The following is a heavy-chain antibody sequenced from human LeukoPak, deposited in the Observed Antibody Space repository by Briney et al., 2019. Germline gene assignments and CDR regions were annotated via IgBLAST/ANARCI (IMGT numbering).Heavy chain of an antibody. CDR2: ISSSSRTI. V-gene: IGHV3-21*01. D-gene: IGHD2-2*01. J-gene: IGHJ4*02. Sequence: PGGSLRLSCAASGFTFSTSTMNWVRQAPGKGLEYVSSISSSSRTIYYVDSVKGRFTISRDNAKNSLYLQMNSLRAEDTAVYYCARDQNIVVVPAEGWGQGTLVTVSS. CDR3: ARDQNIVVVPAEG. CDR1: GFTFSTST.